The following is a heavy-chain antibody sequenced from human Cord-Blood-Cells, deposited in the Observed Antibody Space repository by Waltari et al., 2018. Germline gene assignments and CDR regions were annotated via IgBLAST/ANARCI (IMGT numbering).Heavy chain of an antibody. J-gene: IGHJ4*02. CDR2: INPNSGGQ. D-gene: IGHD6-6*01. CDR1: GYTFTGYY. CDR3: ARGVSSSRDY. V-gene: IGHV1-2*02. Sequence: QVQLVQSGAEVKKPGASVKVSCKASGYTFTGYYMHWVRQAPGQGLEWRGWINPNSGGQTYARKFQGRVTRTRDTSISTAYMGLSRLRSDDTAVYYCARGVSSSRDYWGQGTLVTVSS.